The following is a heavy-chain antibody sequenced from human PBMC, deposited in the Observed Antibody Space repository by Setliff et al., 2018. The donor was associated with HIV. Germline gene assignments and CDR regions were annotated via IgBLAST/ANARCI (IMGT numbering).Heavy chain of an antibody. V-gene: IGHV4-61*01. CDR1: GYSISSGYY. CDR3: ARGEGSGWYAYYFDY. CDR2: IYYSGST. J-gene: IGHJ4*02. D-gene: IGHD6-19*01. Sequence: SETLSLTCAVSGYSISSGYYWGWIRQPPGKGLEWIGYIYYSGSTNYNPSLKSRVTTSVDTSKNQFSLKLSSVTAADTAVYYCARGEGSGWYAYYFDYWGQGTLVTVSS.